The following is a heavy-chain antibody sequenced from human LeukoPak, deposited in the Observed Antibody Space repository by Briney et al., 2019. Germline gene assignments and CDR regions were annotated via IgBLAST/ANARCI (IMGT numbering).Heavy chain of an antibody. V-gene: IGHV3-7*03. J-gene: IGHJ6*02. CDR2: INHNGNVN. D-gene: IGHD3-16*01. CDR3: ARGGGLDV. Sequence: GGSLRLSCAASGFTFSSYWMNWARQAPGKGLEWVASINHNGNVNYCVDSVKGRFTISRDNARNSLYLQMSNLRAEDTAVYFCARGGGLDVWGQGATVTVSS. CDR1: GFTFSSYW.